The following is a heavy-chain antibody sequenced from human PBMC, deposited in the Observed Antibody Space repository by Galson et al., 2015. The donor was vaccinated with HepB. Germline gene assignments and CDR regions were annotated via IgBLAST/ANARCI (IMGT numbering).Heavy chain of an antibody. CDR1: GFTLSSSG. Sequence: SLRLSCAASGFTLSSSGMHWVRQAPGKGLEWVAVTSYDGRNKYYADSVRGRFTISRDNSKNTLYLQMNSLRTEDTAVYYCARETVILNWNYDLWGRGAPVTVSS. D-gene: IGHD2-21*01. J-gene: IGHJ2*01. CDR2: TSYDGRNK. V-gene: IGHV3-30*03. CDR3: ARETVILNWNYDL.